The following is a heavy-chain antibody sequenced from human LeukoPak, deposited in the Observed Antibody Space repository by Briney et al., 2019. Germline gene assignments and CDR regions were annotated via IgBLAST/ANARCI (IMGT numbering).Heavy chain of an antibody. J-gene: IGHJ4*02. D-gene: IGHD1-26*01. CDR1: GYSFTSYW. Sequence: GEFLKISCKGSGYSFTSYWIGWVRQMPGKGLEWMGIIYPGDSDTRYSPSFQGQVTISADKSISTAYLQWSSLKASDTAMYYCASQVGATTFPVDYWGQGTLVTVSS. CDR2: IYPGDSDT. V-gene: IGHV5-51*01. CDR3: ASQVGATTFPVDY.